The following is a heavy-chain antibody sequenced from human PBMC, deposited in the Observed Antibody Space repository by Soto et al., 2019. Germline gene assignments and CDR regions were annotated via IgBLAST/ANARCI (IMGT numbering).Heavy chain of an antibody. J-gene: IGHJ4*02. CDR2: IYYSGST. CDR1: GGSISSSSYY. V-gene: IGHV4-39*01. D-gene: IGHD6-13*01. Sequence: PSETLSLTCTVSGGSISSSSYYWGWIRQPPGKGLEWIGSIYYSGSTYYNPSLKSRVTISVDTSKNQFSLKLSSVTAADTAVYYCARATAAAVGMFDYWGQGTLVTV. CDR3: ARATAAAVGMFDY.